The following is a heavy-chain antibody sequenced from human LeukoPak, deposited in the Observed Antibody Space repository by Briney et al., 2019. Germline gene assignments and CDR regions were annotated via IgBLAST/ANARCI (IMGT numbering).Heavy chain of an antibody. J-gene: IGHJ6*02. Sequence: GGSLRLSCASSGFTFSNYEMNWVRQAPGKGLEWVSYISSSGTTKYYADSVKGRFTISRDNAKNTLYLRMNSLRAEDTAVYYCARDIVVVVAALYYYYGMDVWGQGTTVTVSS. CDR3: ARDIVVVVAALYYYYGMDV. D-gene: IGHD2-15*01. CDR2: ISSSGTTK. CDR1: GFTFSNYE. V-gene: IGHV3-48*03.